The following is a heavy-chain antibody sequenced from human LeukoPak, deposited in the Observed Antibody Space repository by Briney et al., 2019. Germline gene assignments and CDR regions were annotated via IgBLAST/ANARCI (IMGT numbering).Heavy chain of an antibody. CDR3: ARDAVGAILDY. CDR1: GYTFTNFG. J-gene: IGHJ4*02. V-gene: IGHV1-18*01. D-gene: IGHD1-26*01. CDR2: ISGYNGNT. Sequence: GASVKVSCKTSGYTFTNFGISWVRQAPGQGLEWIGWISGYNGNTNYEQKFQGRVTMTTDTSTSTSYMELRSLRSDDTAVYYCARDAVGAILDYWGQGTLVTVSS.